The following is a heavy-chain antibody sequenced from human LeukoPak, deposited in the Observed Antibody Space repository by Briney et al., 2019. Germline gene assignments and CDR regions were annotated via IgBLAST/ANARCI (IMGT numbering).Heavy chain of an antibody. J-gene: IGHJ5*02. D-gene: IGHD3-9*01. CDR3: ASLEYYDILTGDNWFDP. Sequence: GGSLRLSCAASGFIFSSYSMNWVRQAPEKGLEWVSSISSSSSYIYYADSVKGRFTISRDNAKNSLYLQMNSLRAEDTAVYYCASLEYYDILTGDNWFDPWGQGTLVTVSS. CDR1: GFIFSSYS. CDR2: ISSSSSYI. V-gene: IGHV3-21*01.